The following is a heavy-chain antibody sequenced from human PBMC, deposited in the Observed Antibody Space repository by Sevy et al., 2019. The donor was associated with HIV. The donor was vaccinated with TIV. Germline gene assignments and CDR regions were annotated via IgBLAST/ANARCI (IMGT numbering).Heavy chain of an antibody. CDR1: GYTFIDYD. J-gene: IGHJ4*02. V-gene: IGHV1-18*04. CDR2: IISDTADT. CDR3: ARGRVPNSENSSLDN. Sequence: ASVKVSCQTSGYTFIDYDVHWVRQAPGQGLQWMGWIISDTADTNYAPKLQGRITLTADKSRRIVYMDLRSLTSDDTAVYYCARGRVPNSENSSLDNWGRGTLVTVSS. D-gene: IGHD1-26*01.